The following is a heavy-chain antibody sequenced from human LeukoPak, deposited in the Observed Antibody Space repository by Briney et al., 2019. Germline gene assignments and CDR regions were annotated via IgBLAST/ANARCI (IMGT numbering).Heavy chain of an antibody. CDR2: IYYSGST. CDR1: GGSISSYY. Sequence: SETLSLTCTVSGGSISSYYWSWIRQPPGKGLEWIGYIYYSGSTNYNLSLKSRVSISVDTSKNKSALKLRTVTAADTPLFYCARKVRCAFDIWAKGQWSPSLQ. J-gene: IGHJ3*02. V-gene: IGHV4-59*01. D-gene: IGHD4-17*01. CDR3: ARKVRCAFDI.